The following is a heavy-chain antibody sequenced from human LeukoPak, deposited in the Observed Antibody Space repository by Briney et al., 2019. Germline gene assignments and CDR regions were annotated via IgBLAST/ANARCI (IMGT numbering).Heavy chain of an antibody. CDR3: ARDEMYYYDSSGSYYYYGMDV. CDR2: IYYSGST. CDR1: GGSISSYY. Sequence: SETLSLACTVSGGSISSYYWSWIRQPPGKGLEWIGYIYYSGSTNYNPSLKSRVTISVDTSKNQFSLKLSSVTAADTAVYYCARDEMYYYDSSGSYYYYGMDVWGQGTTVTVSS. V-gene: IGHV4-59*01. J-gene: IGHJ6*02. D-gene: IGHD3-22*01.